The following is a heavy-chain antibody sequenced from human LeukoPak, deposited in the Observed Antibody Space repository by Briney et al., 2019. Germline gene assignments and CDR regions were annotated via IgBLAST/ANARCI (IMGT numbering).Heavy chain of an antibody. Sequence: GRSLRLSCAASGVTFSTYFMHWGRQAPGKGLEWVADIASDGSHTFYVESVKGRFTISRDNSKNTLYLQMNSLRAEDTAVYFCARERQDTIIHSGAFDIWGQGTMVTVSS. V-gene: IGHV3-30-3*01. D-gene: IGHD3-10*01. CDR3: ARERQDTIIHSGAFDI. J-gene: IGHJ3*02. CDR2: IASDGSHT. CDR1: GVTFSTYF.